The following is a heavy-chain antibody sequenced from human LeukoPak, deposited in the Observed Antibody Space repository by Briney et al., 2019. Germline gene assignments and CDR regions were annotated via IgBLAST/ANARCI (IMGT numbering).Heavy chain of an antibody. Sequence: GGSLRLSCAASGFTFSSYSMNWVRQAPGKGLEWVSSISRSSSYIYYADSVKGRFTISRDNAKNSLYLQMNSLRAEDTAVYYCARGGYSYGNFDYWGQGTLVTVSS. J-gene: IGHJ4*02. CDR3: ARGGYSYGNFDY. CDR2: ISRSSSYI. D-gene: IGHD5-18*01. V-gene: IGHV3-21*01. CDR1: GFTFSSYS.